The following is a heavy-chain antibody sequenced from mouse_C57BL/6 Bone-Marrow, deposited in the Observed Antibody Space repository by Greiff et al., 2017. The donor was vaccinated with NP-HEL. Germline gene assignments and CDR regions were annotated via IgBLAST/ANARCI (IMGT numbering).Heavy chain of an antibody. Sequence: EVQLQQSGPELVKPGASVKISCKASGYTFTDYYMNWVKQSHGKSLEWIGDINPNNGGTSYNQKFKGKATLTVDKSSSTAYMELRSLTSEDSAVYYCARLDWFAYGGQGTLVTVSA. CDR1: GYTFTDYY. J-gene: IGHJ3*01. V-gene: IGHV1-26*01. CDR2: INPNNGGT. CDR3: ARLDWFAY.